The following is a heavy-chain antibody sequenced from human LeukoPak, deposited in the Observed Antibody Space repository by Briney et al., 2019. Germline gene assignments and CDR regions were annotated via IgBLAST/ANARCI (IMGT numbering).Heavy chain of an antibody. V-gene: IGHV4-34*01. CDR2: INHSGST. Sequence: SETLSLTCAVYGGSFSGYYWSWIRQPPGKGLEWIGEINHSGSTNYNPSLKSRVTISVDTSKNQFSLKLSSATAADTAVYYCARGDDYGDYAFDPWGQGTLVTVSS. J-gene: IGHJ5*02. CDR3: ARGDDYGDYAFDP. D-gene: IGHD4-17*01. CDR1: GGSFSGYY.